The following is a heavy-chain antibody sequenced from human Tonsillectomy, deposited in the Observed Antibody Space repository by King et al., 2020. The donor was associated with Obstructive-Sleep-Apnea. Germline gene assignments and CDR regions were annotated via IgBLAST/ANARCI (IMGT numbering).Heavy chain of an antibody. CDR3: ARDSKSQGSSWFRSDAFDI. D-gene: IGHD6-13*01. V-gene: IGHV3-30*04. CDR2: LSYDGSNK. Sequence: VQLVESGGDVVQPGRSLRLSCAASGFTFSTYAIHWVRQAPGKWLEWVAVLSYDGSNKYYADSVKGRFTISRDNSKNTLYLQMNSLRAEDTAVYYCARDSKSQGSSWFRSDAFDIWGQGTMVTVSS. CDR1: GFTFSTYA. J-gene: IGHJ3*02.